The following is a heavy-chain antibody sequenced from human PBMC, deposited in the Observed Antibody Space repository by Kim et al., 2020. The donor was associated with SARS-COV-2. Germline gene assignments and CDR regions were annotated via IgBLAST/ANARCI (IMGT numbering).Heavy chain of an antibody. J-gene: IGHJ3*02. CDR1: GFTFSSYA. CDR3: AKVRSGTHDAFDI. Sequence: GGSLRLSCAASGFTFSSYAMSWVRQAPGKGLEWVSAISDSGGSTYYADSVKGRFTISRDNSKNTLYLQMDSLRAEDTAVYYCAKVRSGTHDAFDIWGQGTMVTVSS. V-gene: IGHV3-23*01. D-gene: IGHD1-26*01. CDR2: ISDSGGST.